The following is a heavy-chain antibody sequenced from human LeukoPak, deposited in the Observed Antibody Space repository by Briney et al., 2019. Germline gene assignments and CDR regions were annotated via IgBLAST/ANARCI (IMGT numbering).Heavy chain of an antibody. V-gene: IGHV5-51*01. CDR1: GYSFTSYW. Sequence: GESLKISCKGSGYSFTSYWIGWVRQMPGKGLEWMGIIYPGDSETRYSPSFQGQVTISADKSISTAYMELSSLKSDDTAVYYCARDRNSGSSLDIWGQGTMLTVSS. J-gene: IGHJ3*02. CDR2: IYPGDSET. D-gene: IGHD6-6*01. CDR3: ARDRNSGSSLDI.